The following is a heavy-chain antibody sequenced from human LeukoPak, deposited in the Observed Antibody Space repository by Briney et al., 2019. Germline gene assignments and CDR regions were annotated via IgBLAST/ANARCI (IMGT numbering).Heavy chain of an antibody. CDR3: AKVRCEWLQFREWDY. J-gene: IGHJ4*02. D-gene: IGHD5-24*01. Sequence: GGSLRLSCAASGFTFSSYGMRWVRQAPGKGLEWVSAVNAGGSSTYYADSVQGRFTISKDNSKNTLYLQMTSLKAEDTAVYYCAKVRCEWLQFREWDYWGQGSLVTVSS. CDR2: VNAGGSST. CDR1: GFTFSSYG. V-gene: IGHV3-23*01.